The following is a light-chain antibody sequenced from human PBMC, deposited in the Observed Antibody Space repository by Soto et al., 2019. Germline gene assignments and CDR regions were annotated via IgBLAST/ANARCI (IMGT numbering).Light chain of an antibody. J-gene: IGKJ4*01. V-gene: IGKV3-20*01. Sequence: EIVLTQSPGTLSLSPGERATLSCRASQSVSSNSLAWYQQKPGQAPRLLIYGASSRATGIPDRFSGSGSGTDFTLTISRLEPEDFAVYYCQQYGNSPLTFGGGTKVEIK. CDR1: QSVSSNS. CDR3: QQYGNSPLT. CDR2: GAS.